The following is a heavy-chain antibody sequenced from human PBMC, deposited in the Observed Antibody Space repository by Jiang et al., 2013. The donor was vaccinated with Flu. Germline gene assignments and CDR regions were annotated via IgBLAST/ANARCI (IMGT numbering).Heavy chain of an antibody. J-gene: IGHJ3*02. CDR1: GGSISSYY. V-gene: IGHV4-59*01. CDR2: IYYSGST. D-gene: IGHD3-10*01. CDR3: ATYGSGSYEAFDI. Sequence: LLKPSETLSLTCTVSGGSISSYYWSWIRQPPGKGLEWIGYIYYSGSTNYNPSLKSRVTISVDTSKNQFSLKLSSVTAADTAVYYCATYGSGSYEAFDIWGQGTMVTVSS.